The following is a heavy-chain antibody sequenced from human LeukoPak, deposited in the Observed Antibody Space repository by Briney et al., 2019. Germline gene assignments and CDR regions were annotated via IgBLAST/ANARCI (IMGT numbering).Heavy chain of an antibody. CDR1: GFTFSSYG. V-gene: IGHV3-33*01. J-gene: IGHJ6*02. CDR2: IWYDGSNK. CDR3: ARDQVVITWSTYYYYYGMDV. D-gene: IGHD3-22*01. Sequence: GGSLRLSCAASGFTFSSYGMHWVRQAPGKGLEWVAVIWYDGSNKYYVDSVKGRFTISRDNSKNTLYLQMNSLRAEDTAVYYCARDQVVITWSTYYYYYGMDVWGQGTTVTVSS.